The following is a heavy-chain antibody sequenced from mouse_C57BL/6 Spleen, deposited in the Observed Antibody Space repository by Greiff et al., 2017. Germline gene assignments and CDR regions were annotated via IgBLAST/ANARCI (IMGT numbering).Heavy chain of an antibody. CDR3: GGWLPLFAD. Sequence: VQLQQSGAELARPGASVKLSCKASGYTFTSYGISWVKQRTGQGLEWIGEIYPRSGNTYYNEKVKGKATLPADKSSSTAYMELRSLTSEDSAVYFCGGWLPLFADWGQGTLVTVSA. CDR2: IYPRSGNT. CDR1: GYTFTSYG. D-gene: IGHD2-3*01. V-gene: IGHV1-81*01. J-gene: IGHJ3*01.